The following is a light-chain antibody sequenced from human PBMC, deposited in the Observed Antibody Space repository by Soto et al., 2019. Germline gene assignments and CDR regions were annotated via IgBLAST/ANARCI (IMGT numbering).Light chain of an antibody. J-gene: IGLJ2*01. CDR2: SSS. V-gene: IGLV1-44*01. Sequence: QSVLTQPPSASGAPGQRVTISCSGSNSNIGTTTVNWYQHLPGTAPKLLIYSSSQRPSGVPDRFSGSRSGTSASLAISGLQSEDEADYYCAAWDDSLNAVVFGGGTKLTVL. CDR1: NSNIGTTT. CDR3: AAWDDSLNAVV.